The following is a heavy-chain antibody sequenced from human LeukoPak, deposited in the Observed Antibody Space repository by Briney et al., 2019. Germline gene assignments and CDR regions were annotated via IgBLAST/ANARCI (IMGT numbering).Heavy chain of an antibody. CDR3: AMMCSFTMVRGVMNPYGMDV. Sequence: SETLSLTCTVSGDPLSSYHGSWIPQPPGKGLEWIGYNYYYGSTNYNPSLKSPVTLSLNTSKNQSVLKLNSPNAPDKAVEYFAMMCSFTMVRGVMNPYGMDVWGQGTTVTVSS. J-gene: IGHJ6*02. CDR1: GDPLSSYH. V-gene: IGHV4-59*01. D-gene: IGHD3-10*01. CDR2: NYYYGST.